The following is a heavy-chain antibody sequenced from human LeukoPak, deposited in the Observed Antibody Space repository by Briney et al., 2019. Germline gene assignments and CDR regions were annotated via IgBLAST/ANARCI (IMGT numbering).Heavy chain of an antibody. CDR2: FDSEDADT. D-gene: IGHD2-15*01. V-gene: IGHV1-24*01. J-gene: IGHJ4*02. Sequence: ASVKVSCKVSGHILTELSMHWVRQAPGQGLEGMGGFDSEDADTIYAHKFQGRVTMTTDTSTSTAYMELRSLRSDDTAVYYCAREDCSGGSCYSDYWGQGTLVTVSS. CDR3: AREDCSGGSCYSDY. CDR1: GHILTELS.